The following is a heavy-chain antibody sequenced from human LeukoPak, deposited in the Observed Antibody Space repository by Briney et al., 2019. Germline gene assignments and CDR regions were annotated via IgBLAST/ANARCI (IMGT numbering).Heavy chain of an antibody. Sequence: GGSLRLSCAASGFTFSSYHMSWVRQAPGKGLEWVSDIYSGGSTDYAASVKGRFTISRDILKNTLYLQMNSLRAEDTAVYYCARGPAGYNWGQGTLVTVSS. D-gene: IGHD5-18*01. CDR3: ARGPAGYN. V-gene: IGHV3-53*01. J-gene: IGHJ4*02. CDR1: GFTFSSYH. CDR2: IYSGGST.